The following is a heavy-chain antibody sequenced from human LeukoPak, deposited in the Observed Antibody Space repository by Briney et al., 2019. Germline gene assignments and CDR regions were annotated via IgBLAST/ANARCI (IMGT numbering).Heavy chain of an antibody. CDR2: IRSKAYGGTT. Sequence: GGSLRLSCTASGFTFGDYAMSWVRQAPGKGLEWVGFIRSKAYGGTTEYAASVKGRFTISRDDSKSIAYLQMNSLKTEDTAVYYCTRITMVRRAFDYWGQGTLVTVSS. CDR3: TRITMVRRAFDY. V-gene: IGHV3-49*04. J-gene: IGHJ4*02. D-gene: IGHD3-10*01. CDR1: GFTFGDYA.